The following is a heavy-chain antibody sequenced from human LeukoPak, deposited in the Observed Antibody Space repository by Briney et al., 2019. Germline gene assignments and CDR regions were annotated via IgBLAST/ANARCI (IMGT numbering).Heavy chain of an antibody. Sequence: GGSLRLSCAASGFTFSNYYMHWVRQVPGKGLVCVSRINIDGTSTSYADSVKGRFTISRDNAKNALYLQMNSLRAEDTAVYYCARGTSGWYGIDYWGQGALVNVSS. CDR3: ARGTSGWYGIDY. CDR1: GFTFSNYY. V-gene: IGHV3-74*01. J-gene: IGHJ4*02. D-gene: IGHD6-19*01. CDR2: INIDGTST.